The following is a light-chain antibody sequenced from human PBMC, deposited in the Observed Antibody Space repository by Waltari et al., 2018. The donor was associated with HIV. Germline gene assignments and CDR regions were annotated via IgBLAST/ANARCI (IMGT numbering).Light chain of an antibody. CDR3: HQYASFSGT. Sequence: EIRLTQSPSTLSASAGDRVAITCRAGQNVGAFLAWYQQKPGKPPKLLIYQASILEGGVPSRFSGSVSGSDFTLTINGLQSDDFATYYCHQYASFSGTFGQGTKVEL. V-gene: IGKV1-5*03. CDR1: QNVGAF. J-gene: IGKJ1*01. CDR2: QAS.